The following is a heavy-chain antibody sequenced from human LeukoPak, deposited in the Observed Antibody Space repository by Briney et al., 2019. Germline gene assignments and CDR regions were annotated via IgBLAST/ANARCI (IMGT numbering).Heavy chain of an antibody. CDR3: ARSCRCWTDFDY. Sequence: GGSLRLSCAAPGFPFSSYSMNWVRQAPGKGLEWVSVIYSGGSTYYADSVKGRFTISRDNSKNTLYLQMNSLRAEDTAVYYCARSCRCWTDFDYWGQGTLVTVSS. J-gene: IGHJ4*02. CDR1: GFPFSSYS. CDR2: IYSGGST. V-gene: IGHV3-66*01. D-gene: IGHD1-1*01.